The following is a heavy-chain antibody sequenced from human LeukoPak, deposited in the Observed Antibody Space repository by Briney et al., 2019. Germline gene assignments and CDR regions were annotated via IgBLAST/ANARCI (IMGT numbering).Heavy chain of an antibody. V-gene: IGHV3-74*01. J-gene: IGHJ2*01. CDR3: ARESVATGDWFFDL. CDR2: VSYDGLTT. CDR1: GFNFPPYW. D-gene: IGHD4-23*01. Sequence: GGSLRLSCAASGFNFPPYWMHWVRQAPGKGLVWVSRVSYDGLTTVYAESVKGRFTISRDNARNTVDLQMNSLRAEDTAVYYCARESVATGDWFFDLWGRGTLVTVSS.